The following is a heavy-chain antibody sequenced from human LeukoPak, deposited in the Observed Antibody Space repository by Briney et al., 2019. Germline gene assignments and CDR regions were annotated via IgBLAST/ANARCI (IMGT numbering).Heavy chain of an antibody. D-gene: IGHD3-3*01. CDR1: GYTFTSYY. J-gene: IGHJ4*02. Sequence: AAVKVSFKASGYTFTSYYMHWVRQAPGQGLEWMGIINPSGGSTSYEQKFHGRVTMTRDTSTSTVYMELTSLRSQDTAVYYSARDGPIFGVVMVIDYWGQGTLVSVSS. CDR2: INPSGGST. CDR3: ARDGPIFGVVMVIDY. V-gene: IGHV1-46*03.